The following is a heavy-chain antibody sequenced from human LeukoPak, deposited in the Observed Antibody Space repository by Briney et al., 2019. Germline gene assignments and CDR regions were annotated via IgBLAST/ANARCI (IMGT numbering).Heavy chain of an antibody. J-gene: IGHJ6*03. CDR1: GGSISSYY. Sequence: PSETLSLTCTVSGGSISSYYWSWIRQPAGKGLEWIGRIYTSGSTNYNPSLKSRVTISVDKSKNQFSLKLSSVTAADTAVYYCARGAKATVTSLSYYYYYMDVWGKGTTVTVSS. D-gene: IGHD4-17*01. CDR3: ARGAKATVTSLSYYYYYMDV. CDR2: IYTSGST. V-gene: IGHV4-4*07.